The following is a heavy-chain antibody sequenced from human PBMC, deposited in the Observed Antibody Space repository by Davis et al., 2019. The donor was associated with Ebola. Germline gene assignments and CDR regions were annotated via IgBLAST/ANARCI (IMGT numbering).Heavy chain of an antibody. CDR1: GFTFSDYY. D-gene: IGHD3-3*01. V-gene: IGHV3-11*06. J-gene: IGHJ5*02. CDR2: ISSSSSYT. CDR3: ARGGTILRHWFDP. Sequence: GESLKISCAASGFTFSDYYMSWIRQAPGKGLEWVSYISSSSSYTNYADSVKGRFTISRDNAKNSLYLQMNSLRAEDTAVYYCARGGTILRHWFDPWGQGTLVTVSS.